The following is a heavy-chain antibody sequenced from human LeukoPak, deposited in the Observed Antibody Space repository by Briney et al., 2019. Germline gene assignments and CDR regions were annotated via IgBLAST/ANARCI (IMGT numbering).Heavy chain of an antibody. Sequence: AGGSLRLSCAVSGFTLSNYWMSWVRQAPGKGLEWVANIKGDGSAKQYVDSVKGRFVISRDNAKNSLFLQMNSLRAEDTAIYYCARDATAHWEYWGQGTLVTVSS. D-gene: IGHD1-26*01. CDR1: GFTLSNYW. CDR2: IKGDGSAK. V-gene: IGHV3-7*01. CDR3: ARDATAHWEY. J-gene: IGHJ4*02.